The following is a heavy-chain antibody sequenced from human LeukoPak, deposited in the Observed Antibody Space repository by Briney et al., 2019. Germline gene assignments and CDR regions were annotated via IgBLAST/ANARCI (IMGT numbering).Heavy chain of an antibody. CDR2: ISSSGSTI. J-gene: IGHJ5*02. Sequence: GGSLRLSCAASGFTFSDYYMSWIRQAPGKGLEWVSYISSSGSTIYYADSVKGRFTISRDNAKNSPYLQMNSLRAEDTAVYYCARALVISTAGSEFDPWGQGTLVTVSS. D-gene: IGHD3-22*01. V-gene: IGHV3-11*01. CDR1: GFTFSDYY. CDR3: ARALVISTAGSEFDP.